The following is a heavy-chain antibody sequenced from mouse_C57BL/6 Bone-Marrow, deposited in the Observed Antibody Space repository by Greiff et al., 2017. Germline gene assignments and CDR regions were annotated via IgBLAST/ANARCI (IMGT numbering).Heavy chain of an antibody. V-gene: IGHV1-59*01. Sequence: VQLQQPGAELVRPGTSVKLSCKASGYTFTSYWMHWVKQRPGQGLEWIGVIDPSDSYTNYNQKFKGKATLTVDTSSSTAYMQLSSLTSEDSAVYYCARRDYDYFDYWGQGTTLTVSS. CDR2: IDPSDSYT. J-gene: IGHJ2*01. CDR1: GYTFTSYW. D-gene: IGHD2-4*01. CDR3: ARRDYDYFDY.